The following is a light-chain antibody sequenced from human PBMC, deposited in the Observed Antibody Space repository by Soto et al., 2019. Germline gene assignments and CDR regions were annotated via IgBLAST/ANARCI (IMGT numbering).Light chain of an antibody. CDR2: KAS. V-gene: IGKV1-5*03. J-gene: IGKJ1*01. Sequence: DIQMTQSPSTLSASVGDRVTITCRASQSISSWLAWYQQKPGTAPNLLIYKASTLQGGVPSRFSGSGSGTECTLTISSLQPDDSAIYYCQQYSDNWTFGQGTKVEIK. CDR3: QQYSDNWT. CDR1: QSISSW.